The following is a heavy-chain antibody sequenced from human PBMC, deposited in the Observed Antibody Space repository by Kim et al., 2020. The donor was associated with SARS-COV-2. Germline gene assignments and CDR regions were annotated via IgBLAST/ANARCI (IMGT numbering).Heavy chain of an antibody. CDR3: ASSSWGRFPY. J-gene: IGHJ4*02. V-gene: IGHV3-30*04. D-gene: IGHD6-13*01. Sequence: GGSLRLSCAASGFTFSSYAMHWVRQAPGKGLEWVAVISYDGSNKYYADSVKGRFTISRDNSKNTLYLQMNSLRAEDTAVYYCASSSWGRFPYWGQGTLVTVSS. CDR2: ISYDGSNK. CDR1: GFTFSSYA.